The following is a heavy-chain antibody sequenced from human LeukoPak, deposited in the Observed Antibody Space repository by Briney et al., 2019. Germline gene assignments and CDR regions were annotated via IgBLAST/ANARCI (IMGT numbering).Heavy chain of an antibody. J-gene: IGHJ4*02. Sequence: GGALRLSCAASGVSISNDWMSWIRQAPGKGPEWVARVKSKNAGETTDYAAPVKGRFTISRDHTKNTLYLQMNSLKIEDPAVYYCTLIQGWGSGSYYLDYWGQGTLVTVSS. CDR3: TLIQGWGSGSYYLDY. V-gene: IGHV3-15*01. D-gene: IGHD3-10*01. CDR1: GVSISNDW. CDR2: VKSKNAGETT.